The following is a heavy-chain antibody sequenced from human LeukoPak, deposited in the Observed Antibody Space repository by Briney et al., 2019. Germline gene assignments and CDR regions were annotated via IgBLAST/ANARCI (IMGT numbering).Heavy chain of an antibody. CDR3: ARDLRGNTVVIVAADLSLDY. Sequence: GGSLRLSCAASGFTFSSYSMNWVRQAPGKGLEWVSSISSSSSYIYYADSVKGRFTISRDNAKNSLYLQMNSLRAEDTAVYYCARDLRGNTVVIVAADLSLDYWGQGTLVTVAS. J-gene: IGHJ4*02. CDR1: GFTFSSYS. V-gene: IGHV3-21*01. D-gene: IGHD2-15*01. CDR2: ISSSSSYI.